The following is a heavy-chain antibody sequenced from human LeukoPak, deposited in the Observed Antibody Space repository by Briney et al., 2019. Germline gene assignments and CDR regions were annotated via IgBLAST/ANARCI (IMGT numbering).Heavy chain of an antibody. V-gene: IGHV1-69*13. CDR3: ARDSQDGYNFDYFDY. CDR2: IIPIFGTA. J-gene: IGHJ4*02. CDR1: GYTFTSYA. D-gene: IGHD5-24*01. Sequence: GASVKVSCKASGYTFTSYAISWVRQAPGQGLEWMGGIIPIFGTANYAQKFQGRVTITADESTSTAYMELSSLRSEDTAVYYCARDSQDGYNFDYFDYWGQGTLVTVSS.